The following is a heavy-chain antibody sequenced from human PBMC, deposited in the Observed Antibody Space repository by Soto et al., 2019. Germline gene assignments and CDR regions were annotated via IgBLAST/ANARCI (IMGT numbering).Heavy chain of an antibody. CDR3: ARDSVVVAATPTPPDY. V-gene: IGHV3-30-3*01. CDR2: ISYDGSNK. J-gene: IGHJ4*02. CDR1: GFTFSSYA. D-gene: IGHD2-15*01. Sequence: QVQLVESGGGVVQPGRSLRLSCAASGFTFSSYAMHWVRQAPGKGLEWVAVISYDGSNKYYADSVKGRFTISRDNSKNTLYLQMNSLRAEDTAVYYCARDSVVVAATPTPPDYWGQGTLVTVSS.